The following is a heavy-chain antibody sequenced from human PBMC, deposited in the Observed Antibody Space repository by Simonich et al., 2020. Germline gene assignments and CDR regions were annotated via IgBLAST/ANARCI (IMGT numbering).Heavy chain of an antibody. Sequence: QLQLQESGPGLVKPSETLSLTCTVSGGSISSSSYYWGWIRQPPGQGLEWIGSIYYRGGTYYNPSLKSRVTISVDTSKNQFSLKLSSVTAADTAVYYCARHAGFAFDIWGQGTMVTVSS. D-gene: IGHD6-13*01. J-gene: IGHJ3*02. V-gene: IGHV4-39*01. CDR1: GGSISSSSYY. CDR3: ARHAGFAFDI. CDR2: IYYRGGT.